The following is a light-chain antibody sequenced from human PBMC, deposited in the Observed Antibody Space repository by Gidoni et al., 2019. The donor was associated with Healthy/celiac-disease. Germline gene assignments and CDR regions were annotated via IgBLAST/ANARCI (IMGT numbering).Light chain of an antibody. Sequence: QSALTQPASVSRSPGPSITLSCTGTSSDVGGYNYFSWYQQHPGKAPKLMIYAVSNRPSGVSNRFSGSKSGNTASLTISGLQAEDEADYYCSSYTSSSVVFGGGTKLTVL. CDR1: SSDVGGYNY. J-gene: IGLJ2*01. CDR3: SSYTSSSVV. CDR2: AVS. V-gene: IGLV2-14*01.